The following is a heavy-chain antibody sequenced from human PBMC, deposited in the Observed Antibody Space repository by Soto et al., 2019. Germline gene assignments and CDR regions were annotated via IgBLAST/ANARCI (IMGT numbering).Heavy chain of an antibody. V-gene: IGHV3-30*03. J-gene: IGHJ4*02. CDR3: VGGQYYFDY. CDR2: ISYDGSNK. Sequence: QVQLVESGGGVVQPGRSLRLSCAASGFPFTTYGMHWVREGPGKGLEGVEVISYDGSNKYYADSVKGRFTISRDNSKNTLYLQMNSLRPEDTALYYCVGGQYYFDYRGQGTLVTVSS. D-gene: IGHD3-10*01. CDR1: GFPFTTYG.